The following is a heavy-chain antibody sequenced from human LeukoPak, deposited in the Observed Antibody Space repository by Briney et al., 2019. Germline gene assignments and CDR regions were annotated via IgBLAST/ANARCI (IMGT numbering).Heavy chain of an antibody. D-gene: IGHD3-10*01. CDR2: IIVILGIA. V-gene: IGHV1-69*04. CDR1: GYTFTGYY. Sequence: GASVKVSCKPSGYTFTGYYIHWVRQAPGQGLEWMGRIIVILGIADYAQKFQGRVTITADKSTTTVYMELSSLRSQDTAVYYCARDGMLRGVIDYSGMDVWGQGTTVTVSS. J-gene: IGHJ6*02. CDR3: ARDGMLRGVIDYSGMDV.